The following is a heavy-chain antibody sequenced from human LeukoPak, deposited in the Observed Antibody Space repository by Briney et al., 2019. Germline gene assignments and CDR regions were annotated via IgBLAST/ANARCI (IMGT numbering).Heavy chain of an antibody. Sequence: GGSLRLSCVASGFTFSNYGMHWVRQAPGKGLEWVSYISSSSSTIYYADSVKGRFTISRDNAKNTLYLQMNSLRAEDTAVYYCLRDLNWSLDQWGQGTLVTVSS. CDR3: LRDLNWSLDQ. V-gene: IGHV3-48*04. D-gene: IGHD1-20*01. J-gene: IGHJ4*02. CDR1: GFTFSNYG. CDR2: ISSSSSTI.